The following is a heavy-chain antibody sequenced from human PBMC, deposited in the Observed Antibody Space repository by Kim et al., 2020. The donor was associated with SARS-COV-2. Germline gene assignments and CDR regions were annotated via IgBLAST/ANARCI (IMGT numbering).Heavy chain of an antibody. D-gene: IGHD4-17*01. J-gene: IGHJ5*02. V-gene: IGHV1-3*01. CDR2: ISGGSGKT. CDR3: ARVYGDAADL. Sequence: ASVKVSCKASGYSFTREAMHWVRQAPGQRPEWMGYISGGSGKTKYSQKFQGRVTFSRDTDASTAYMEVNSLRSEDTALYYCARVYGDAADLWGQGTQVTVPP. CDR1: GYSFTREA.